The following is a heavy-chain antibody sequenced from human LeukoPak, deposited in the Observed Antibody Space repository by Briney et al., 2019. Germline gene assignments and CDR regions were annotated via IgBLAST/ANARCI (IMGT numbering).Heavy chain of an antibody. CDR3: ARGMIRYSYGRFDY. D-gene: IGHD5-18*01. J-gene: IGHJ4*02. Sequence: PGKSLRLSCVASGFTFSSYAMHWVRQAPGKGLEWVAVISDDGTKGYYADSVKGRFTISRDNSRNTVYTSKSTLFLQMNSLRPEDTAVYYCARGMIRYSYGRFDYWGQGILVTVPS. CDR1: GFTFSSYA. CDR2: ISDDGTKG. V-gene: IGHV3-30-3*01.